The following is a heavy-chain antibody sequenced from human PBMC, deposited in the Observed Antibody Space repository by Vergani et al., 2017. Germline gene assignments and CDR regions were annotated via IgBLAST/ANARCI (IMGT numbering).Heavy chain of an antibody. Sequence: EVQLVESGGGLVKPGGSLRLSCAASGFTFSNAWMSWVRQAPGKGLEWVGRIKSKTDGGTTDYAAPVKGRFTISRDDSKNTLYLQMNSLKTEDTAVYYCTSLRYFDWFNWFDPWGQGTLVTVSS. V-gene: IGHV3-15*01. D-gene: IGHD3-9*01. CDR1: GFTFSNAW. J-gene: IGHJ5*02. CDR3: TSLRYFDWFNWFDP. CDR2: IKSKTDGGTT.